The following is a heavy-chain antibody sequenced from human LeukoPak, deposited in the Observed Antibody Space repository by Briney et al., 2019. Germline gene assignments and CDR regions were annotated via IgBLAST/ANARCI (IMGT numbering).Heavy chain of an antibody. V-gene: IGHV3-21*01. J-gene: IGHJ4*02. CDR1: GFTFSSYS. CDR2: ISSSSSYI. Sequence: PRGSLRLSCVASGFTFSSYSMNWVRQAPGKGLEWVSSISSSSSYIYYADSVKGRFTISRDNAKNSLYLQMNSLRAEDTAVYYCARMPSRNWNYANWGQGTLVTVSS. CDR3: ARMPSRNWNYAN. D-gene: IGHD1-7*01.